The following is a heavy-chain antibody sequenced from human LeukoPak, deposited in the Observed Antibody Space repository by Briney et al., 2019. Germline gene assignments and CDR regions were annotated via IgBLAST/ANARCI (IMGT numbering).Heavy chain of an antibody. D-gene: IGHD5-24*01. Sequence: GGSLRLSCAASGFTFNTYVMSWVRQAPGKGLEWVSAISGSGGGTYYADSVKGRFTISRDNSKNTLYLQMNSLRAEDTAVYYCATGQRWLQLYLDYWGQGTLVTVSS. CDR1: GFTFNTYV. V-gene: IGHV3-23*01. CDR3: ATGQRWLQLYLDY. J-gene: IGHJ4*02. CDR2: ISGSGGGT.